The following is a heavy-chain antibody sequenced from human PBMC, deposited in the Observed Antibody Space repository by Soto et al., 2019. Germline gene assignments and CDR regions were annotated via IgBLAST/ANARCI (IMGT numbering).Heavy chain of an antibody. CDR3: AAGGGLPRYY. CDR2: IYHSGST. J-gene: IGHJ4*02. CDR1: GGSISSGGYS. D-gene: IGHD5-12*01. Sequence: SETLSRTCAVSGGSISSGGYSWSWIRQPPGKGLEWIGYIYHSGSTYYNPSLKSRVTISVDRSKNQFSLKLSSVTAADTAVYYCAAGGGLPRYYWGQGTLVTVSS. V-gene: IGHV4-30-2*01.